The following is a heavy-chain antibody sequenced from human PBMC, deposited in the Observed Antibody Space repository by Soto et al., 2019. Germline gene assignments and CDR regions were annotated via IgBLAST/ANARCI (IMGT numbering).Heavy chain of an antibody. CDR1: GFTFSSYW. V-gene: IGHV3-7*05. Sequence: EVQLVESGGGLVQPGGSLRLSCTASGFTFSSYWMNWVRQAPGKGLVWVGSIKEDGSEKFYVDSVKGRFTISRDTAKNSLYLDMNSLRVADTAIYFCARDFGGPWGQGTLVTVSS. CDR3: ARDFGGP. J-gene: IGHJ5*02. CDR2: IKEDGSEK. D-gene: IGHD1-26*01.